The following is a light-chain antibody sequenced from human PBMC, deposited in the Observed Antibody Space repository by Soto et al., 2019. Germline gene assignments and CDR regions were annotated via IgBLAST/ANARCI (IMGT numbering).Light chain of an antibody. CDR1: SXDVGGYNY. CDR2: DVS. J-gene: IGLJ1*01. V-gene: IGLV2-11*01. CDR3: CSYAGSRYV. Sequence: QSALTQPRSVSGSPGQSVTICCTGTSXDVGGYNYVSWYQQHPGKAPKLMIYDVSKRPSGVPDRFSGSKSGNTASLTISGLQAEDEADYYCCSYAGSRYVFGTGTKVTVL.